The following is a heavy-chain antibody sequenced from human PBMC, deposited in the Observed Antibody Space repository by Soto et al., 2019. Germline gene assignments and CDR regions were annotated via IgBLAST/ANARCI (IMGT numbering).Heavy chain of an antibody. J-gene: IGHJ4*02. CDR1: GFTFSSYG. CDR2: IWYDGSNK. V-gene: IGHV3-33*01. D-gene: IGHD3-22*01. Sequence: QVQLVESGGGVVQPGRSLRLSCAASGFTFSSYGMHWVRQAPGKGLEWVAVIWYDGSNKYYADSVKGRFTISRDNSKNTLYLQMNSLRAEDTAVYYCAIGSYYDSSGYLGYWGQGTLVTVSS. CDR3: AIGSYYDSSGYLGY.